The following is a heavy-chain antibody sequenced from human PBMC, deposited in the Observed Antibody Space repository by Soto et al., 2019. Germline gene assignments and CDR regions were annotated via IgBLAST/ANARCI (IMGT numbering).Heavy chain of an antibody. J-gene: IGHJ4*02. CDR3: ARDVYSIGSTRY. CDR2: IIPIFGTA. Sequence: QVQLVQSGAEVKKPGASVKVSCKASGGTFSSYAISWVRQAPGQGFEWMGGIIPIFGTANYAQKFQGRVTSTADESTSTAYMDLSSRRSEDTAVYYCARDVYSIGSTRYWGQGTLVTVSS. CDR1: GGTFSSYA. V-gene: IGHV1-69*01. D-gene: IGHD6-19*01.